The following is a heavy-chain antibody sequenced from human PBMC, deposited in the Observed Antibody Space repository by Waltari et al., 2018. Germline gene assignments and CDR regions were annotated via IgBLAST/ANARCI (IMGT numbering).Heavy chain of an antibody. Sequence: EVHLVDSGGDLIQPGGSLRLSCAASSVRVCYDPVTLVRQAPGKGLEWISHIGIRPGDIRYALSVLGRFTISSDKAKNSVYLQMDNLRGEDTAVYFCARDAQFESSGYDYFFDHWGRGTLVTVSS. D-gene: IGHD3-22*01. CDR2: IGIRPGDI. CDR1: SVRVCYDP. CDR3: ARDAQFESSGYDYFFDH. J-gene: IGHJ4*02. V-gene: IGHV3-48*01.